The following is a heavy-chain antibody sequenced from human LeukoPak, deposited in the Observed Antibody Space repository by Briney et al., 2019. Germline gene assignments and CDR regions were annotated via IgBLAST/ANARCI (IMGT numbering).Heavy chain of an antibody. Sequence: GGSLRLSCAASGFTFSSYWMHWVRQAPGKGLVWVSRINTDGSSTSYADSVKGRFTISRDNAKNTLYLQMNSLRAEDTAVYYCARDKGAYYYDSSGYRLRPDAFDIWGQGTMVTVSS. D-gene: IGHD3-22*01. CDR3: ARDKGAYYYDSSGYRLRPDAFDI. CDR2: INTDGSST. CDR1: GFTFSSYW. V-gene: IGHV3-74*01. J-gene: IGHJ3*02.